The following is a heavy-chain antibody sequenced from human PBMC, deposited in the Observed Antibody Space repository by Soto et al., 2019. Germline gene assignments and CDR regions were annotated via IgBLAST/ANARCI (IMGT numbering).Heavy chain of an antibody. J-gene: IGHJ4*02. V-gene: IGHV3-74*01. CDR3: TRGGPYYCVHFDY. CDR2: IKFDGNDA. CDR1: GISCSTHW. Sequence: EVQLVESGGASVLPGGSLGVSCAASGISCSTHWMHWGRQGPGKGLEWVARIKFDGNDATYADSVKGRFTISRDNAKSTLYLQMNSLTTEDTGLYYCTRGGPYYCVHFDYWGQGTLVTVSS. D-gene: IGHD3-10*02.